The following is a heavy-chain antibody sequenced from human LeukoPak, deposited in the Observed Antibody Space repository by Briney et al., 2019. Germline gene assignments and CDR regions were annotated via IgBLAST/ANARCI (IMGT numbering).Heavy chain of an antibody. J-gene: IGHJ6*03. D-gene: IGHD2-2*01. V-gene: IGHV1-8*03. CDR3: ARGLPAATHYYYYYMDV. CDR1: GGTFISYT. Sequence: ASVKVSCKASGGTFISYTISWVRQATGQGLEWMGWMNPNSGNTGYPQKFQGRVTITRNTSISTAYMELSSLRSEDTAVYYCARGLPAATHYYYYYMDVWGKGTTVTVSS. CDR2: MNPNSGNT.